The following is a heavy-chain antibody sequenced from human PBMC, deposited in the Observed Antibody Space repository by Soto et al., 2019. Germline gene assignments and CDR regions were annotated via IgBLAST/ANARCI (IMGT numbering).Heavy chain of an antibody. Sequence: QVQLVESGGGVVQPGRSLRLSCAASGFTFSTYAMHWVRQAPGKGLEWVAVISFDGSKKYYADSVKDRFTVSRDNSKNPLDVQMKSLRGEDTAVYYWGRDRRFGNGYNLGFDYWGQGTLVTVPS. V-gene: IGHV3-30-3*01. CDR1: GFTFSTYA. CDR2: ISFDGSKK. D-gene: IGHD5-12*01. J-gene: IGHJ4*02. CDR3: GRDRRFGNGYNLGFDY.